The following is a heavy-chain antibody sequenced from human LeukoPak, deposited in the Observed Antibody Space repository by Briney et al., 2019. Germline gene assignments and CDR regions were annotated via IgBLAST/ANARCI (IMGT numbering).Heavy chain of an antibody. J-gene: IGHJ5*02. Sequence: GASVKVSCKASGGTFSSYAISWVRQAPGQGVEWMGGIIPIFGTANYAQKFQGRVTITTDESTSTAYMELSSLRSEDTAVYYCASGPYSSSWYNWFDPWGQGTLVTVSS. CDR1: GGTFSSYA. V-gene: IGHV1-69*05. CDR3: ASGPYSSSWYNWFDP. CDR2: IIPIFGTA. D-gene: IGHD6-13*01.